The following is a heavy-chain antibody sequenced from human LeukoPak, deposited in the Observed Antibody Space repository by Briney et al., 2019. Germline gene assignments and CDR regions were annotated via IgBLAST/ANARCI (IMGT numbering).Heavy chain of an antibody. CDR1: GGSISSSNW. CDR3: ARNTNGEWLVPHSYNWFDP. J-gene: IGHJ5*02. V-gene: IGHV4-4*02. Sequence: ASETLSLTCTVSGGSISSSNWWSWVRQPPGKGLEWIGEIYHSGSTNYNPSLKSRVTISVDKSKNQFSLKLSSVTAADTAVYYCARNTNGEWLVPHSYNWFDPWGQGTLVTVSS. D-gene: IGHD6-19*01. CDR2: IYHSGST.